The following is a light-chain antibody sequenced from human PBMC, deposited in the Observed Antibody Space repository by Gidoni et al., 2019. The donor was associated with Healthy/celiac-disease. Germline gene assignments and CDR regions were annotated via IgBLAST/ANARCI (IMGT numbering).Light chain of an antibody. Sequence: QSALTQPPSAPGSPGQSVTISCTGTSSDVGGYNYVSWYQQHPGKAPKLMIYEVSKRPSGVPDRLSGSKSGNTASLTVSGLQAEDEADYYCSSYAGSNNPYVFGTGTKVTVL. J-gene: IGLJ1*01. V-gene: IGLV2-8*01. CDR1: SSDVGGYNY. CDR3: SSYAGSNNPYV. CDR2: EVS.